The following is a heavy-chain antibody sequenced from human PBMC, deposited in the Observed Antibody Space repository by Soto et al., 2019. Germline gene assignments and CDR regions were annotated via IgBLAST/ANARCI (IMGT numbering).Heavy chain of an antibody. Sequence: GGSLRLSCAASGFTLSSYSMNWVRQAPGKGLEWVSYISSSSSTIYYADSVKGRFTISRDNAKNSLYLQMNSLRDEDTAVYYCARDSSPGYYDFWSGHSKTTNYYGMDVWGQGTTVTVSS. CDR1: GFTLSSYS. J-gene: IGHJ6*02. D-gene: IGHD3-3*01. V-gene: IGHV3-48*02. CDR2: ISSSSSTI. CDR3: ARDSSPGYYDFWSGHSKTTNYYGMDV.